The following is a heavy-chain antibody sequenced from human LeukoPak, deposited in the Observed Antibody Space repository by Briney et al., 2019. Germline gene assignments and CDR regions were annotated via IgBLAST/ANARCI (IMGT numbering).Heavy chain of an antibody. J-gene: IGHJ6*03. Sequence: SETLSLTCAVYGGSFSGYYWSWIRQPPGKGLEWIGEINHSGSTNYNPSLKSRVTMSVDTPKNQFSLKLSSVTAADTAVYYCARDNVDIVATIEYYYYYMDVWGKGTTVTISS. CDR2: INHSGST. CDR3: ARDNVDIVATIEYYYYYMDV. V-gene: IGHV4-34*01. CDR1: GGSFSGYY. D-gene: IGHD5-12*01.